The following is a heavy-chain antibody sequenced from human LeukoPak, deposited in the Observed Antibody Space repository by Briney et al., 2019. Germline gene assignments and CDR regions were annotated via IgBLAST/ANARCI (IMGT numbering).Heavy chain of an antibody. D-gene: IGHD3-10*01. CDR1: EDTFTRHY. V-gene: IGHV1-46*04. CDR2: INPNDNSI. Sequence: ASVTVSFKASEDTFTRHYMHWVRQAPGQGLEWIGLINPNDNSIDYTQKLRGRVTVTRDRSTSTVYMELNSLRSDDTAVYYCAREGGSYKHFDYWGQGSLITVSS. J-gene: IGHJ4*02. CDR3: AREGGSYKHFDY.